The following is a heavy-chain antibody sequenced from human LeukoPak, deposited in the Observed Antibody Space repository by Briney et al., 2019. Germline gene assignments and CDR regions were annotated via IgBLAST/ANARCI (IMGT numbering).Heavy chain of an antibody. Sequence: GGSLRLSCAASGFTFSNYWMHWVRQAPGKGLEWVSAISGSGGSTYYADSVKGRFTISRDNSKNTLYLQMNSLRAEDTAVYYCARLGAFDIWGQGTMVTVSS. J-gene: IGHJ3*02. CDR3: ARLGAFDI. D-gene: IGHD3-22*01. CDR2: ISGSGGST. CDR1: GFTFSNYW. V-gene: IGHV3-23*01.